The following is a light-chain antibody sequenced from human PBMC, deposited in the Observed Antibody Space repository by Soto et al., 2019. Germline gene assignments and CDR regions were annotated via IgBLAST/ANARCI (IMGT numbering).Light chain of an antibody. J-gene: IGKJ1*01. CDR3: QHYNSYSEA. CDR1: QTISSW. CDR2: KAS. V-gene: IGKV1-5*03. Sequence: DIQMTQSPSTLSGSVGDRVTITCRASQTISSWLAWYQQKPGKAPKLLIYKASTLKSGVPSRFSGSGSGTEFTLTISSLQPDDFATYCCQHYNSYSEAFRHGTKVDIK.